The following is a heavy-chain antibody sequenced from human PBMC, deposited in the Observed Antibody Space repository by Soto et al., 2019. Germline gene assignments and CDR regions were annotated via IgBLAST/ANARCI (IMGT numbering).Heavy chain of an antibody. V-gene: IGHV3-15*07. CDR2: IKSKTDGGTT. Sequence: SVSNAWMNWVRQAPGKGLEWDGRIKSKTDGGTTDYAAPVKGRFTISRDDSKNTLYLQMNSLKTEDTAVYYCTTMLGYWGQGTLVTVSS. J-gene: IGHJ4*02. D-gene: IGHD2-8*01. CDR3: TTMLGY. CDR1: SVSNAW.